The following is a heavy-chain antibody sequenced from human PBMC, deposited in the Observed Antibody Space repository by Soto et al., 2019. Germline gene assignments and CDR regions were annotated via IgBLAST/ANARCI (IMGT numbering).Heavy chain of an antibody. D-gene: IGHD4-4*01. CDR1: GFSFSSEW. CDR3: ARGPRGLYGNDY. V-gene: IGHV3-74*01. CDR2: INMDGSST. Sequence: GGSLRLSCAASGFSFSSEWMHWVRQAAGKGLVWVSRINMDGSSTNYADSVKGRFTISRDNAKNTLYLQMNSLRADDTAVYYCARGPRGLYGNDYWGQGALVTVSS. J-gene: IGHJ4*02.